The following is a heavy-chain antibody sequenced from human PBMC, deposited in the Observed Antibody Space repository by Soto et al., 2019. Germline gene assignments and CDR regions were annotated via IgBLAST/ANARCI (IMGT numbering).Heavy chain of an antibody. CDR2: INQDGGKK. D-gene: IGHD3-10*01. CDR3: ARTGEDY. J-gene: IGHJ4*02. Sequence: EVRLVQSGGGLVQPGGSLRLSCAASGFTFTNYWMTWVRQAPGKGLEWVANINQDGGKKYYVESVKGRFTISRDNARTSLYLQMNGLRAEDTAVYYCARTGEDYWGQGTLVTVSS. CDR1: GFTFTNYW. V-gene: IGHV3-7*01.